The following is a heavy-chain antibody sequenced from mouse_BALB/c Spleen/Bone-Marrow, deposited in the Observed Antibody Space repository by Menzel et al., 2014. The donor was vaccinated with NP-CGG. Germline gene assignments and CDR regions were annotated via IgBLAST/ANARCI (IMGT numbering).Heavy chain of an antibody. J-gene: IGHJ4*01. Sequence: EVKLQESGAELVRSGASVKLSCTASGFNIKDNYMHWVKQRPEQGLEWIGWIDPENGDTEYAPKFQGKATMTADTSSNTAYLQLSSLTSEDTAVYYCNGNYYTMDYWGQGTSVTVSS. D-gene: IGHD2-1*01. V-gene: IGHV14-4*02. CDR1: GFNIKDNY. CDR2: IDPENGDT. CDR3: NGNYYTMDY.